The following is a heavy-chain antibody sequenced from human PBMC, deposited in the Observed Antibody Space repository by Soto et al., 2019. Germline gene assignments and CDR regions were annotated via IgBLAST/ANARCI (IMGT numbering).Heavy chain of an antibody. J-gene: IGHJ4*02. CDR1: GYTFTSYG. D-gene: IGHD6-13*01. CDR2: ISAYNGNT. CDR3: ARDGPKTYQQIAAVFDY. V-gene: IGHV1-18*01. Sequence: QVQLVQSGAEVKKPGASVKVSCKASGYTFTSYGISWVRQAPGQGLEWMGWISAYNGNTNYAQKLQGRVTMTTDTSTSTAHMELRSLRSDDTAVYYCARDGPKTYQQIAAVFDYWGQGTLVTVSS.